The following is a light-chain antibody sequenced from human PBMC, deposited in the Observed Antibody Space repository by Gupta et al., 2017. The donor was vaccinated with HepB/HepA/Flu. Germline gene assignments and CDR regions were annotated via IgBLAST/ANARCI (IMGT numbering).Light chain of an antibody. CDR3: QHENSSSYT. J-gene: IGKJ2*01. Sequence: DIQMTQSPSTLSASVGDRVTITCRASQSISSWLAWYQQKPGKAPKLLIYKASSLESGVPSRFSGSGSGTEFTLTISSLQPEDFANYYCQHENSSSYTFGQGTKVEIK. V-gene: IGKV1-5*03. CDR1: QSISSW. CDR2: KAS.